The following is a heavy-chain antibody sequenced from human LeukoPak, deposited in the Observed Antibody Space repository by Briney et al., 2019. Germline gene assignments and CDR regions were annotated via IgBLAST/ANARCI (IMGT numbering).Heavy chain of an antibody. CDR2: IYYSGST. CDR3: AREEGGMDV. J-gene: IGHJ6*02. CDR1: GGSLSSYY. V-gene: IGHV4-59*01. Sequence: SETLSLTCTVSGGSLSSYYWSWIRQPPGKGLEWIGYIYYSGSTNYNPSLKSRVTISVDTSKNQFSLKLSSVTAADTAVYYCAREEGGMDVWGQGTTVIVSS.